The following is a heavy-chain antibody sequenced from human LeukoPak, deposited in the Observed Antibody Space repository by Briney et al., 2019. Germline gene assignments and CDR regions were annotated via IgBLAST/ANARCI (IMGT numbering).Heavy chain of an antibody. Sequence: ASVKVSCKASGYTFTGYYMHWVRQAPGQGLEWMGRINPNSGGTNYAQKFQGRVTMTGDTSISTAYMELSRLRSDDTAVYYCARGDSPHIVLMVYANTGFDYWGQGTLVTVSS. V-gene: IGHV1-2*06. D-gene: IGHD2-8*01. CDR1: GYTFTGYY. J-gene: IGHJ4*02. CDR2: INPNSGGT. CDR3: ARGDSPHIVLMVYANTGFDY.